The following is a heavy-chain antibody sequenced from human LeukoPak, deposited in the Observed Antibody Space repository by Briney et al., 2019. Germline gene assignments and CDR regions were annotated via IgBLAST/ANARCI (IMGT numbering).Heavy chain of an antibody. J-gene: IGHJ4*02. Sequence: PSETLSLTCTVSGGSISSYYWSWIRQPPGKGLEWIGYIYYSGSTNYNPSLKSRVTISVDTSKNQFSLKLSSVTAADTAVYYCARVGYDYVRGSTGEFDYWGRGTLVTVSS. D-gene: IGHD3-16*01. CDR3: ARVGYDYVRGSTGEFDY. CDR1: GGSISSYY. CDR2: IYYSGST. V-gene: IGHV4-59*01.